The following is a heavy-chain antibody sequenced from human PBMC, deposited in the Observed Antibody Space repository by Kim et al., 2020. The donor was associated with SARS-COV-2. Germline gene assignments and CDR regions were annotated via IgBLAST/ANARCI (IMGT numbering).Heavy chain of an antibody. D-gene: IGHD3-3*01. CDR1: GFTFSNAW. CDR2: IKSKTDGGTT. Sequence: GGSLRLSCAASGFTFSNAWMSWVRQAPGKGLEWVGRIKSKTDGGTTDYAAPVKGRFTISRDDSKNTLYLQMNSLKTEDTAVYYCTTGESLDVPDAFDIWGQGTMVTVSS. V-gene: IGHV3-15*01. CDR3: TTGESLDVPDAFDI. J-gene: IGHJ3*02.